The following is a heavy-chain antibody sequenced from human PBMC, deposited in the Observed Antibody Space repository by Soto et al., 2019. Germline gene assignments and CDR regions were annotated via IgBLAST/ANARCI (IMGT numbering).Heavy chain of an antibody. J-gene: IGHJ4*02. CDR3: AIRSMAVVPEY. V-gene: IGHV4-59*01. CDR2: LYYGRSA. CDR1: GDSISSYY. Sequence: QVQLQESGPGLVKPSETLSLTCAVSGDSISSYYCMWIRQPPGKGLESIGYLYYGRSANYNPSLKSRATWSVDTSTNQCSLTLSSMTAADTAVYYCAIRSMAVVPEYWGQGTLVTVSS. D-gene: IGHD3-22*01.